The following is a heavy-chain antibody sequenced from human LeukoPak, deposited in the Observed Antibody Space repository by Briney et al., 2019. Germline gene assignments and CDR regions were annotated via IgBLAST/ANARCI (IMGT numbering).Heavy chain of an antibody. V-gene: IGHV4-59*01. J-gene: IGHJ4*02. CDR2: IYYSGST. CDR3: ARDYSNYIMDY. D-gene: IGHD4-11*01. CDR1: GGSISTYY. Sequence: SETLSLTCTVSGGSISTYYWSWIRQPPGKGLEWIGYIYYSGSTNYNPSLKSRVTISVDTSKNQFSLSLSPVTAADTAVYYCARDYSNYIMDYWGQGILVTVSS.